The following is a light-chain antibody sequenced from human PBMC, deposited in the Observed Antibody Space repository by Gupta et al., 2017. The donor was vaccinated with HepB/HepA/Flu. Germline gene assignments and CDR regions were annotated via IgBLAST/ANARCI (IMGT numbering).Light chain of an antibody. Sequence: QSALTQPASVSGSPGQSITISCTGTSSDVGAYNYVSWYQQHPGKAPKIMIYDVSDRPAGVSNLFSGSNSGNTASLTISGLQAEDEADYFCSSYTSSITYVFGTGTKVTVL. CDR2: DVS. J-gene: IGLJ1*01. V-gene: IGLV2-14*01. CDR3: SSYTSSITYV. CDR1: SSDVGAYNY.